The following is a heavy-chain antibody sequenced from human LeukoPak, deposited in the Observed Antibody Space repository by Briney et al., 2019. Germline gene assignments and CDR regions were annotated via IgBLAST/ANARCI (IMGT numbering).Heavy chain of an antibody. V-gene: IGHV4-61*02. J-gene: IGHJ4*02. Sequence: PSETLSLTCTVSGGSISSGSYYWSWIRQPAGKGLEWIGRIYTSGSTIYNPSLKSRVTISLDTSKNQFSLKLTSVTAADTAMYYCARDSASTGTNIDYWGQGTLVTVSS. CDR3: ARDSASTGTNIDY. CDR1: GGSISSGSYY. CDR2: IYTSGST. D-gene: IGHD1-1*01.